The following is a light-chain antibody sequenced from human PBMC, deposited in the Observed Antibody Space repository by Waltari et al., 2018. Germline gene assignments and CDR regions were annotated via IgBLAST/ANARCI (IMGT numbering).Light chain of an antibody. V-gene: IGKV3-11*01. Sequence: EIVLTQSPATLSLSPGERALGRNCSVSSYLVWYQQKPGQTPRLLIYGASNGATGIPARFSGSGARTDFTVTISSLESEDLADYYGHQRSNWPITFGQGTRLEIK. CDR2: GAS. CDR1: VSSY. J-gene: IGKJ5*01. CDR3: HQRSNWPIT.